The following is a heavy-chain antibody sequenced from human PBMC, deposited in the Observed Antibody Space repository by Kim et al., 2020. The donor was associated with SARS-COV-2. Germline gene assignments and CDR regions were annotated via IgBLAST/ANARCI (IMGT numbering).Heavy chain of an antibody. CDR1: GGSISSSSYY. CDR3: ARSYCSGGSCYKY. D-gene: IGHD2-15*01. J-gene: IGHJ4*02. CDR2: IYYSGST. V-gene: IGHV4-39*01. Sequence: SETLSLTCTVSGGSISSSSYYWGWIRQPPGKGLEWIGSIYYSGSTYYNPSLKSRVTISVDTSKNQFSLNLSSVTAADTAVYYCARSYCSGGSCYKYWGQGTLVTVSS.